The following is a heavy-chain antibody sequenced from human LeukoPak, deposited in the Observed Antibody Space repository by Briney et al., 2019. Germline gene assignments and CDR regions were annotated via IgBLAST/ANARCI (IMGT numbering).Heavy chain of an antibody. V-gene: IGHV4-61*10. CDR2: INQSGST. CDR3: ARGLAPRRPRGYSGYVNYYYYYMDV. CDR1: GGSISSGSYY. J-gene: IGHJ6*03. D-gene: IGHD5-12*01. Sequence: SETLSLTCTVSGGSISSGSYYWSWIRQPAGKGLEWIGEINQSGSTNYNPSLKSRVSISLDTSKNQFPLKLSSVTAADTAVYYCARGLAPRRPRGYSGYVNYYYYYMDVWGKGTTVTVSS.